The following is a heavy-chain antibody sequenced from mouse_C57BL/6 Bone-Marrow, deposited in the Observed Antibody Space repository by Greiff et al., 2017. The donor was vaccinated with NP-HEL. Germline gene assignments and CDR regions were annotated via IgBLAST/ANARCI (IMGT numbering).Heavy chain of an antibody. CDR2: ISSGGDYI. CDR1: GFTFSSYA. Sequence: EVMLVESGEGLVKPGGSLKLSCAASGFTFSSYAMSWVRQTPEKRLEWVAYISSGGDYIYYADTVKGRFTISRDNARNTLYLQMSSLKSEDTAMYYCTIITTVVGDAMDYWGQGTSVTVSS. CDR3: TIITTVVGDAMDY. J-gene: IGHJ4*01. D-gene: IGHD1-1*01. V-gene: IGHV5-9-1*02.